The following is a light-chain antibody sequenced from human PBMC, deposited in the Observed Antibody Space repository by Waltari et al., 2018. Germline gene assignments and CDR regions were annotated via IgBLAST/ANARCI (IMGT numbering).Light chain of an antibody. CDR1: SSDVGDYNY. CDR3: SSYTSSSTVV. Sequence: QSALTQPASVSGSPGQSITISCTGTSSDVGDYNYVSWYQQHPDKAPKLMIYEVSNRPSGGSNRFSGSKSGNTASLTISGLQAEDEADYYCSSYTSSSTVVFGGGTKLTVL. V-gene: IGLV2-14*01. CDR2: EVS. J-gene: IGLJ2*01.